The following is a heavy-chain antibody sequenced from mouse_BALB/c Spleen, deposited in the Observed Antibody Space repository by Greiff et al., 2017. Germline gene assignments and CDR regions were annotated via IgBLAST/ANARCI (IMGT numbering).Heavy chain of an antibody. CDR2: ISSGSSTI. V-gene: IGHV5-17*02. J-gene: IGHJ4*01. CDR3: ASSEGFYAMDY. CDR1: GFTFSSFG. Sequence: EVNVVESGGGLVQPGGSRKLSCAASGFTFSSFGMHWVRQAPEKGLEWVAYISSGSSTIYYADTVKGRFTISRDNPKNTLFLQMTSLRSEDTAMYYCASSEGFYAMDYWGQGTSVTVSS.